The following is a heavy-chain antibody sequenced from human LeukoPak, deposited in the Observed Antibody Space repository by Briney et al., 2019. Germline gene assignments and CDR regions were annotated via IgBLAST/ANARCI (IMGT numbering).Heavy chain of an antibody. CDR1: GFTFSSYG. Sequence: GGSLRLSCAASGFTFSSYGMHWVRQAPGKGLEWVAVISYDRSNKYYADSVKGRFTISRDNPKNTLYLQMNSLRAEDTAVYYCAKDVYDFWSGYYNSYDYWGQGTLVTVSS. D-gene: IGHD3-3*01. V-gene: IGHV3-30*18. J-gene: IGHJ4*02. CDR3: AKDVYDFWSGYYNSYDY. CDR2: ISYDRSNK.